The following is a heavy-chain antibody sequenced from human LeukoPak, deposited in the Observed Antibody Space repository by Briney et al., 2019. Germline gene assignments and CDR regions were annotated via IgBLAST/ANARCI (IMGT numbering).Heavy chain of an antibody. J-gene: IGHJ4*02. Sequence: ASVKVSCKASGYTFTSYGISWVRQAPGQGLEWMGWISAYNGNTNYAQKLQGRVTMTTDTSTSTAYMELRSLRSDDTAVYYCATAFDSNGSFDYWGQGTLVTVSS. D-gene: IGHD3-22*01. CDR1: GYTFTSYG. CDR2: ISAYNGNT. V-gene: IGHV1-18*01. CDR3: ATAFDSNGSFDY.